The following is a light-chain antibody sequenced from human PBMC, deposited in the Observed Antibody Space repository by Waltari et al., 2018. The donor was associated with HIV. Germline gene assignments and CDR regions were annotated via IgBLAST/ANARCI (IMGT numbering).Light chain of an antibody. CDR3: ASWDDNLRHWV. J-gene: IGLJ3*02. CDR1: KSNIGNNF. V-gene: IGLV1-47*01. Sequence: QPKMTQAPSASKTPGQRITMSCSGSKSNIGNNFIYWYQQIPGAAPRLVMARNDTRPAGVPDRFSGTKSGTSAFLAITNLRLDDGATYVWASWDDNLRHWVFGGGTKLTVL. CDR2: RND.